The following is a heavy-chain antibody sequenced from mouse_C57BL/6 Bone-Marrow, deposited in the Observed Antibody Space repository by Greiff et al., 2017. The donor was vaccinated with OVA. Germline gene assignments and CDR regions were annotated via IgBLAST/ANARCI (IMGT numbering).Heavy chain of an antibody. CDR2: IDPSDSYT. CDR3: AKERALTGTAWFAY. J-gene: IGHJ3*01. CDR1: GYTFTSYW. D-gene: IGHD4-1*01. V-gene: IGHV1-50*01. Sequence: QVQLQQPGAELVKPGASVKLSCKASGYTFTSYWMQWVKQRPGQGLEWIGEIDPSDSYTNYNQKFKGKATLTVDTSSSTAYMQLSSLTSEDSAVYYCAKERALTGTAWFAYWGQGTLVTVSA.